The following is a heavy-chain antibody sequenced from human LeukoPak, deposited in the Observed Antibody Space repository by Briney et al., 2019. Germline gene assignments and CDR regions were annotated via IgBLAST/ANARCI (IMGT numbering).Heavy chain of an antibody. CDR1: GGSISSSNFY. CDR2: IYYSGST. CDR3: ARQRGGQYEDAFDI. J-gene: IGHJ3*02. Sequence: SETLSLTCTVSGGSISSSNFYWGWIRQPPGKGLEWIGRIYYSGSTYYNPSLKSRVTISVDTSKNHSSLKLSSVTAADTAVYYCARQRGGQYEDAFDIWGQGTMVTVSS. D-gene: IGHD2-8*01. V-gene: IGHV4-39*07.